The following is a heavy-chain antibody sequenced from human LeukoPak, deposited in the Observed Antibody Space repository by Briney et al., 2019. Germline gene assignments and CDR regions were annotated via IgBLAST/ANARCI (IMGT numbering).Heavy chain of an antibody. CDR1: GYSFTSYW. V-gene: IGHV5-51*01. Sequence: GESLKISFKGSGYSFTSYWIGWVRQMPGKGLEWMGVIYPGDSDTRYSPSFQGQVTISADKSISTAYLQWSSLKASDTAMYYCARTRGSGSYQDYFDYWGQGTLVTVSS. CDR3: ARTRGSGSYQDYFDY. D-gene: IGHD3-10*01. CDR2: IYPGDSDT. J-gene: IGHJ4*02.